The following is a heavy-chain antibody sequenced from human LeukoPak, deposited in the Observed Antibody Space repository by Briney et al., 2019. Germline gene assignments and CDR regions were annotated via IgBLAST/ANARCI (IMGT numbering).Heavy chain of an antibody. CDR3: ARKAYGLDV. Sequence: GGSLRLSCAPSGFTFSSYWMSWVRQAPGKGLEWVANIKQDGSEKYYVDSVKGRFTISRDNGKNSLYLQMNCLRAEDTAVYYCARKAYGLDVWGKGTTVTVSS. V-gene: IGHV3-7*03. CDR2: IKQDGSEK. CDR1: GFTFSSYW. J-gene: IGHJ6*04.